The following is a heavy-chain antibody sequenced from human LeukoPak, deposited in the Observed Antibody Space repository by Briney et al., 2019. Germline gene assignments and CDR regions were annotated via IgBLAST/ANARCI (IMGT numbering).Heavy chain of an antibody. CDR2: ISSSSDYI. CDR1: GFNFNSYN. J-gene: IGHJ6*03. Sequence: GGSLRLSCAASGFNFNSYNMNWVRQAPGKGLEWVSSISSSSDYIYYADSVKGRFTISRDNAKIPLFLQMNSLRAEDTAMYYCARDGRHSSSWPKQKYSYYMDVWGKGTTVTVSS. V-gene: IGHV3-21*01. CDR3: ARDGRHSSSWPKQKYSYYMDV. D-gene: IGHD6-13*01.